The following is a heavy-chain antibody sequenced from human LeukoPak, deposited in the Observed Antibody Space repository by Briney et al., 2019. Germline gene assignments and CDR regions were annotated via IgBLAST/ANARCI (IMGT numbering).Heavy chain of an antibody. CDR3: ASLFLCYGCSSSSDSFNI. V-gene: IGHV3-74*01. J-gene: IGHJ3*02. CDR2: INSEGSRT. D-gene: IGHD6-19*01. Sequence: GGSLRLSCAAAGFTFSSYGMHWVRHAPGKVLGWVSRINSEGSRTTYADSVRGRFPISRANAKNTMYLQMNSLRAEDTAVYYCASLFLCYGCSSSSDSFNIWGQGTMVTVSS. CDR1: GFTFSSYG.